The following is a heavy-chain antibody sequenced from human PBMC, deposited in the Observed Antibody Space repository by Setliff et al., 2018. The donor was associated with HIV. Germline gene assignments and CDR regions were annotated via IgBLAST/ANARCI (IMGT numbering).Heavy chain of an antibody. CDR1: GFTFSSFW. CDR3: ASSGYNYGGYYMDV. D-gene: IGHD5-18*01. V-gene: IGHV3-7*03. Sequence: PGGSLRLSCAASGFTFSSFWVTWVRQGPGKGLEWVANIKQDGSEKYYVDSVKGRFTISRDNGKNSLYLQMNSLRAEDTAVYYCASSGYNYGGYYMDVWGKGTTVTVSS. J-gene: IGHJ6*03. CDR2: IKQDGSEK.